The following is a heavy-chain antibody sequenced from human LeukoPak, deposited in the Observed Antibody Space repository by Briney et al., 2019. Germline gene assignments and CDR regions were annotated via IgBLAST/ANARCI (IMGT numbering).Heavy chain of an antibody. CDR3: ARGVDCSGGSCYVRFDY. D-gene: IGHD2-15*01. J-gene: IGHJ4*02. V-gene: IGHV4-34*01. Sequence: HSETLSLTCAVYGGSFSGYYWSWIRQPPGKGLEWIGEINHSGSTNYNPSLKSRVTISVDTSKNQFSLKLSSVTAADTAVYYCARGVDCSGGSCYVRFDYWGQGTLVTVSS. CDR1: GGSFSGYY. CDR2: INHSGST.